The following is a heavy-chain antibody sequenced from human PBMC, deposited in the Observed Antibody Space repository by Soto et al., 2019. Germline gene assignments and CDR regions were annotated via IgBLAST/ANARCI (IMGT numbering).Heavy chain of an antibody. CDR3: ARGVTTRSPDYGDLFDY. V-gene: IGHV4-31*03. CDR1: GGSISSGGYY. Sequence: PSETLSLTCTVSGGSISSGGYYWSWIRQHPGKGLEWIGYIYYSGSTYYNPSLKSRVTISVDTSKNQFSLKLSSVTAADTAVYYCARGVTTRSPDYGDLFDYRGQGTLVTVSS. J-gene: IGHJ4*02. CDR2: IYYSGST. D-gene: IGHD4-17*01.